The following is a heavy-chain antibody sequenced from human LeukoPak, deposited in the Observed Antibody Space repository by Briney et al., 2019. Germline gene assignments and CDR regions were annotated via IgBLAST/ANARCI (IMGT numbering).Heavy chain of an antibody. CDR2: IRYDGSNK. CDR3: AKKVGQLLYYYYYMDV. J-gene: IGHJ6*03. V-gene: IGHV3-30*02. CDR1: GFTFSSYG. D-gene: IGHD2-2*01. Sequence: GGSLRLSCAASGFTFSSYGMHWVRQAPGKGLEWVAFIRYDGSNKYYADSVKGRSTISRDNSKNTLYLQMNSLRAEDTAVYYCAKKVGQLLYYYYYMDVWGKGTTVTVSS.